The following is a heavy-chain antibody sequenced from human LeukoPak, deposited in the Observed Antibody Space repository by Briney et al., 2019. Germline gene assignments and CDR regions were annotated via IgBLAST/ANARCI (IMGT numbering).Heavy chain of an antibody. Sequence: SETLSLTCAVYGGSFSGYYWSWIRQPPGKGLEWIGEINHSGSTNYNPSLKSRVTISVDTSKNQFSLKLSSVTAADTAVYYCARGRGDYWGQGTLVTVSS. CDR3: ARGRGDY. J-gene: IGHJ4*02. CDR1: GGSFSGYY. V-gene: IGHV4-34*01. CDR2: INHSGST.